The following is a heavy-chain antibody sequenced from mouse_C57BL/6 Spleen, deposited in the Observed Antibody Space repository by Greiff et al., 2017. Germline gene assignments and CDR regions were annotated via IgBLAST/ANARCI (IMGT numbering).Heavy chain of an antibody. CDR2: IYPGDGDT. CDR1: GYAFSSSW. V-gene: IGHV1-82*01. D-gene: IGHD1-1*02. J-gene: IGHJ2*01. CDR3: AREREYGFDY. Sequence: QVQLKESGPELVKPGASVKISCKASGYAFSSSWMNWVKQRPGKGLEWIGRIYPGDGDTNYNGKFKGKDTLTADKSSSTAYMQLSSLTSEDSAVYFCAREREYGFDYWGQGTTLTVSS.